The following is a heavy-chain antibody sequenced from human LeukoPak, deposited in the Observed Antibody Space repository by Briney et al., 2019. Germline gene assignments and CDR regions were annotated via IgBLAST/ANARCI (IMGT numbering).Heavy chain of an antibody. D-gene: IGHD3-22*01. CDR3: VGDSNGYYYGYDY. J-gene: IGHJ4*02. CDR2: ISNSGSVI. CDR1: GFTFSIYV. V-gene: IGHV3-11*01. Sequence: GGSLRLSCAASGFTFSIYVMSWIRQAPGKGLEWVSYISNSGSVIYYADSVEGRFTISRDNVKNSVYLQMNSLRAEDTAVYYCVGDSNGYYYGYDYWGQGTLVTVSS.